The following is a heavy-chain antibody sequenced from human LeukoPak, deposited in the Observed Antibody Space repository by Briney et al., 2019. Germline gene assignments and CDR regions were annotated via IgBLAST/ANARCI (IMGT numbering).Heavy chain of an antibody. Sequence: GGSLRLSCAASGFSFSDYYMSWVRQAPGKGLEWISYISSSGSIIFYADSVKGQFTLSRDNAKNSLYLQMNSLRAEDTAVYYCARESSSWYAFDIWGQGTMVTVSS. V-gene: IGHV3-11*01. CDR1: GFSFSDYY. J-gene: IGHJ3*02. CDR2: ISSSGSII. CDR3: ARESSSWYAFDI. D-gene: IGHD6-13*01.